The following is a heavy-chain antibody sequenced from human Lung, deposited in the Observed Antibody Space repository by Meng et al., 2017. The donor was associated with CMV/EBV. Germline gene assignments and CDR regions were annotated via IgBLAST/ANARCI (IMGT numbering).Heavy chain of an antibody. CDR2: ISWDGDTT. D-gene: IGHD3-3*01. Sequence: GESLKISCAASGFTFDDYTMHWVRQAPGKGLEWVSLISWDGDTTYYADSVKGRFSISRDNSKNSLYLQMNSLRTEDTALYYCAKETSNYDFWSGYYTGGLDPWGQGXLVTVSS. CDR1: GFTFDDYT. CDR3: AKETSNYDFWSGYYTGGLDP. J-gene: IGHJ5*02. V-gene: IGHV3-43*01.